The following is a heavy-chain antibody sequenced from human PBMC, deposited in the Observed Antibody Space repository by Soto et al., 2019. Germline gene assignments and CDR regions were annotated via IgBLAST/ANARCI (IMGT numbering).Heavy chain of an antibody. D-gene: IGHD2-15*01. CDR2: IIPIFGTA. V-gene: IGHV1-69*13. J-gene: IGHJ4*02. Sequence: GASVKVSCKASGGTFSSYAISWVRQAPGQGLESMGGIIPIFGTANYAQKFQGRVTITADESTSTAYMELSSLRSEDTAVYYCAREATGRIGSGTYRYWGQGTLVTVSS. CDR3: AREATGRIGSGTYRY. CDR1: GGTFSSYA.